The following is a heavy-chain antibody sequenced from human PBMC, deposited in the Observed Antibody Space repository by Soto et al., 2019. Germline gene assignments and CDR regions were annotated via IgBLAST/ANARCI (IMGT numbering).Heavy chain of an antibody. D-gene: IGHD3-10*01. J-gene: IGHJ4*02. CDR2: IYSGGST. Sequence: PGGSLRLSCAASGFTFSSYAMSWVRQAPGKGLEWVSIIYSGGSTYYADSVKGRFTISRDNSKNTLYLQMNSLRGEDTAVYYCARNAIWFGELLLDYWGQGTLVTVSS. V-gene: IGHV3-66*01. CDR3: ARNAIWFGELLLDY. CDR1: GFTFSSYA.